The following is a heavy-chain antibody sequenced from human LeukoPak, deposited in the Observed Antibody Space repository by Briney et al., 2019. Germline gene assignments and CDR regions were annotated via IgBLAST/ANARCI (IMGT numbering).Heavy chain of an antibody. CDR1: GGSFSGYY. CDR3: ARGPVTFDY. CDR2: INHSGST. J-gene: IGHJ4*02. D-gene: IGHD2-21*02. Sequence: SETLSLTCAVYGGSFSGYYWSWIRQPPGKGLEWIGEINHSGSTNYNPSLKSRITISVDTSKNQFSLKLSSVTAADTAVYYCARGPVTFDYWGQGTLVTVSS. V-gene: IGHV4-34*01.